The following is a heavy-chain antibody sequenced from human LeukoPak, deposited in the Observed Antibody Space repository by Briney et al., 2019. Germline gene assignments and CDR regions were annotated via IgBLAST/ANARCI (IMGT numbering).Heavy chain of an antibody. CDR3: ARVTYVDDMLYQYFDY. Sequence: SETLSLTCAVSSYSISSGSYWGWTRQSPGKGLEWVGIIFHSGNSYYNPSLKSRLTMSVDTSKNQFSLKLTSVTAADTALYYCARVTYVDDMLYQYFDYWGQGILVTVSS. J-gene: IGHJ4*02. V-gene: IGHV4-38-2*01. CDR2: IFHSGNS. CDR1: SYSISSGSY. D-gene: IGHD4-17*01.